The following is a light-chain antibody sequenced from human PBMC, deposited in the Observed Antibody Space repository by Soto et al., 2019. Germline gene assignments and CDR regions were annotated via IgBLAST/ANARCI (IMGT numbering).Light chain of an antibody. J-gene: IGLJ2*01. V-gene: IGLV2-14*01. CDR2: EVT. CDR3: SSYTTSSTRI. Sequence: QSALTQPASVSGSPGQSITISCTGTSSDVGAYNYVSWYQQHPGKAPKLLIYEVTNRPFGVSNRFSGSKSGNTASLTIAGLQTEDEVDYYWSSYTTSSTRIFGGGTKLTVL. CDR1: SSDVGAYNY.